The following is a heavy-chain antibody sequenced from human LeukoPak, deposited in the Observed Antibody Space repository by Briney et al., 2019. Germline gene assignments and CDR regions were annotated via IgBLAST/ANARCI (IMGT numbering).Heavy chain of an antibody. D-gene: IGHD4/OR15-4a*01. CDR2: ISNGGSTT. CDR1: GVTFSGYE. V-gene: IGHV3-48*03. Sequence: PGGSLRLSCAASGVTFSGYEMNWVRQAPGKGLEWVSYISNGGSTTHYADSVKGRFTIARDNGKNSLDLQMNSLRADDTAFYYCARDTLGEGEDANYAVYYFDYWGQGTVVTVSS. J-gene: IGHJ4*02. CDR3: ARDTLGEGEDANYAVYYFDY.